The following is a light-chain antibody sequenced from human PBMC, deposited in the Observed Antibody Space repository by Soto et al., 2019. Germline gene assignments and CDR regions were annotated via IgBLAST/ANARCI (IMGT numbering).Light chain of an antibody. CDR1: SSDVGGYNY. J-gene: IGLJ2*01. CDR3: SSYTSSSTLYVV. CDR2: EVS. Sequence: QSVLNQPASVSGSPGQSITISCTGTSSDVGGYNYVSWYQQHPGKARKLMIYEVSNRPSGVSNRSSGYKSGNTASLTISGLPAEDEADYYCSSYTSSSTLYVVFGGGTKLTVL. V-gene: IGLV2-14*01.